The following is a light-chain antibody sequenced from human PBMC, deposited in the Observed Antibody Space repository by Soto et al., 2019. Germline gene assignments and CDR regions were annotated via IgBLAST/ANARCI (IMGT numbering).Light chain of an antibody. CDR2: TNN. CDR3: AATDDSLGGPV. Sequence: QSVLTQPPSASGTPGQRVTISCSGSSSNIETNYVYWYQHLPGAAPKLLIFTNNQQPSGVPDRFSASKSGTSASLAISGLRSEDEGDYYCAATDDSLGGPVFGGGTKL. CDR1: SSNIETNY. V-gene: IGLV1-47*02. J-gene: IGLJ2*01.